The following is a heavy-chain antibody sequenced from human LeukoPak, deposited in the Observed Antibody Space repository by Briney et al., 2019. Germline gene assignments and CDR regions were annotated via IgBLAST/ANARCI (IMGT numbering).Heavy chain of an antibody. V-gene: IGHV4-59*01. CDR2: ISYSGNT. J-gene: IGHJ4*02. Sequence: SETLSLTCTVSGDFIRTYYWSWVRQPPGKGLEWIGYISYSGNTNYNPSLKSRVTISLDTSKNQFTLKWSSVTAADTAIYYCASAPNEYFFDFWGPGTLVTVSS. CDR1: GDFIRTYY. CDR3: ASAPNEYFFDF.